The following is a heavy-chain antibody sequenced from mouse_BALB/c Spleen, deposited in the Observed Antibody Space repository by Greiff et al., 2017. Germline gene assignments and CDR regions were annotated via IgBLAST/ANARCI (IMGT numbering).Heavy chain of an antibody. CDR3: AREGTVASFDV. D-gene: IGHD1-1*01. CDR2: SRNKANDYTT. J-gene: IGHJ1*01. Sequence: EVQVVESGGGLVQPGGSLRLSCATSGFTFSDFYMEWVRQPPGKRLEWIAASRNKANDYTTEYSASVKGRFIVSRDTSQSILYLQMNALRAEDTAIYYCAREGTVASFDVWGAGTTVTVSS. CDR1: GFTFSDFY. V-gene: IGHV7-1*02.